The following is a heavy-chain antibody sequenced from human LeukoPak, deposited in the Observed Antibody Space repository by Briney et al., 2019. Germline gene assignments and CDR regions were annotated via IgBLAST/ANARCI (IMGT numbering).Heavy chain of an antibody. Sequence: PGGSLRLSCAASGFTFSSYSMNWVRQAPGKGLEWVSSISSSSSYIYYADSVKGRFTISRDNSKNTLYLQMNSLRAEDTAVYYCARGIYDSSGYHFDYWGQGTLVTVSS. D-gene: IGHD3-22*01. CDR1: GFTFSSYS. CDR3: ARGIYDSSGYHFDY. CDR2: ISSSSSYI. V-gene: IGHV3-21*01. J-gene: IGHJ4*02.